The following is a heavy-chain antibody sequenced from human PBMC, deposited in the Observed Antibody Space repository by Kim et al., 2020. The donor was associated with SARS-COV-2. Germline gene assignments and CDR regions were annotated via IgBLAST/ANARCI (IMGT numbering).Heavy chain of an antibody. Sequence: GRFTISRDNAKNALYLQMNSLRAEDTAVYYCARDTKYSSATRGYYYYGMDVWGQGTTVTVSS. D-gene: IGHD6-19*01. CDR3: ARDTKYSSATRGYYYYGMDV. V-gene: IGHV3-11*05. J-gene: IGHJ6*02.